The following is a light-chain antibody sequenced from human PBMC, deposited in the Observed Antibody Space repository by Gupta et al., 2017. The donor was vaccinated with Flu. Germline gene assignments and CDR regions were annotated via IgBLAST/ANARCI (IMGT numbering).Light chain of an antibody. CDR1: QDISNY. V-gene: IGKV1-33*01. Sequence: DIQMPQSPSSLSASVGDRVTITCQASQDISNYLNWYQQKPGKAPKLLIYDASNLETGVPSMCSGSGSGTDFTITISSLQPEDIATYYCQQYDNLPTFGQGTKLEIK. J-gene: IGKJ2*01. CDR2: DAS. CDR3: QQYDNLPT.